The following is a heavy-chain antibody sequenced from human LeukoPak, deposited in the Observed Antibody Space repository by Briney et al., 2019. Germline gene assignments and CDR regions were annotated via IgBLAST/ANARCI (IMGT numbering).Heavy chain of an antibody. Sequence: GGSLRLSCAASEFTFSSYAMTWVRQAPGKGLEWVSAITGSGDSAYYSDSVKGRFTISRDQSKSTVYLQMTSLRAEDTAVFYCAKGTTDYDASDPLDFWGQGTLVTVSS. CDR3: AKGTTDYDASDPLDF. J-gene: IGHJ4*02. D-gene: IGHD3-16*01. CDR1: EFTFSSYA. V-gene: IGHV3-23*01. CDR2: ITGSGDSA.